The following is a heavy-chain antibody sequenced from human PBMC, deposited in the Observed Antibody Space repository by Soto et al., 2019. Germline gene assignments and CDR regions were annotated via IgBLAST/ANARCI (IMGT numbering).Heavy chain of an antibody. V-gene: IGHV3-23*01. CDR3: AKVLGGSLTYYYYYMDV. J-gene: IGHJ6*03. Sequence: GSLRLSCAASGFTFSSYAMSWVRQAPGKGLEWVSAISGSGGSTYYADSVKGRFTISRDNSKNTLYLQMNSLRAEDTAVYYCAKVLGGSLTYYYYYMDVWGKGTTVTVSS. CDR1: GFTFSSYA. CDR2: ISGSGGST. D-gene: IGHD3-16*01.